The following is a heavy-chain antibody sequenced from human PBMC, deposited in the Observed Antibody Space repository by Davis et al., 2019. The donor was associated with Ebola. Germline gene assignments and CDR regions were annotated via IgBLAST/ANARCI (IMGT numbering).Heavy chain of an antibody. Sequence: PGGSLRLSCAASGFTFSHFHIHWVRQTPTKGLVWVARIDPDGAGTNYADSVKGRFTISRDNAQNSLYLQMNSLRAEDTAMYYCAKEDWWRFDPWGQGTLVTVSS. D-gene: IGHD2-8*02. CDR2: IDPDGAGT. J-gene: IGHJ5*02. CDR1: GFTFSHFH. CDR3: AKEDWWRFDP. V-gene: IGHV3-74*01.